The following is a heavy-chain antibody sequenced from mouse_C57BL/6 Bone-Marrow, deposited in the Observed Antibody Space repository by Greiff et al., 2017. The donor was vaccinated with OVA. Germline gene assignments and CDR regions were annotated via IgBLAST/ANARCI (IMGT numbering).Heavy chain of an antibody. V-gene: IGHV6-3*01. CDR3: TVHRGGWYFDV. J-gene: IGHJ1*03. CDR2: IRLKSDNYAT. CDR1: GFTFSNYW. Sequence: EVKVVESGGGLVQPGGSMKLSCVASGFTFSNYWMNWVRQSPEKGLEWVAQIRLKSDNYATHYAESVKGRFTISRDDSKSSVYLQMNNLRAEDTGIYYCTVHRGGWYFDVWGTGTTVTVSS.